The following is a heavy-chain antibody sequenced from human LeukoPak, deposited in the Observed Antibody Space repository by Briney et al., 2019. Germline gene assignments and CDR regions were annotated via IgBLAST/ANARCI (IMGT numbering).Heavy chain of an antibody. CDR1: GFTFSNNW. CDR2: IKEDGSEE. V-gene: IGHV3-7*01. Sequence: PGGSLRLSCAASGFTFSNNWMSWVRQAPGKGLEWVANIKEDGSEEDYVDSVKGRFTISRDNAKKSLYLQMNSLRAEDTAVYYCANAVYWGQGTLVTVYS. D-gene: IGHD2-8*01. CDR3: ANAVY. J-gene: IGHJ4*02.